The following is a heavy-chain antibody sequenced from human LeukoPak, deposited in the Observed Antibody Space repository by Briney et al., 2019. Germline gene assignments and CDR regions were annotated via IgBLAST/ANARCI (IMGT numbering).Heavy chain of an antibody. J-gene: IGHJ4*02. CDR2: MNPNTGNT. Sequence: ASVKVSCKASGHTFTTYDINWVRQATGQGLEWMGWMNPNTGNTGYAQKFQGRVSLTRNTSISTAYIELSSLRSEDTAVYYCARGPRNWGMDYWGQGTLVTVSS. CDR3: ARGPRNWGMDY. V-gene: IGHV1-8*01. CDR1: GHTFTTYD. D-gene: IGHD7-27*01.